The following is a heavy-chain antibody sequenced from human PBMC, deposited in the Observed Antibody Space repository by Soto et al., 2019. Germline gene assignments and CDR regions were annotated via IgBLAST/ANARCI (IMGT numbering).Heavy chain of an antibody. Sequence: ASVKVSCKASGYTFTSYDINWVRQAPGQGLEWMGWINPNSGSTNYAQKLQGRVTMTRDTSTSTAYMELSRLRSDDTAVDYCARVHTKDAFDIWGQGTMVTVS. V-gene: IGHV1-2*02. J-gene: IGHJ3*02. CDR3: ARVHTKDAFDI. CDR2: INPNSGST. CDR1: GYTFTSYD.